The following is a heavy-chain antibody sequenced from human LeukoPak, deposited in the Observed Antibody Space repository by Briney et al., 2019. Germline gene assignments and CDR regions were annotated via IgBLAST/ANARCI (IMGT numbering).Heavy chain of an antibody. Sequence: GRSLRLSCAASGFTFSSYAMSWVRQAPGKGLEWVSAISGSGGSTYYADSVKGRFTISRDNSKNTLYLQMNSLRAEDTAVYYCAKDRDSSSWYFTYSFDYWGQGTLVTVSS. V-gene: IGHV3-23*01. J-gene: IGHJ4*02. D-gene: IGHD6-13*01. CDR2: ISGSGGST. CDR1: GFTFSSYA. CDR3: AKDRDSSSWYFTYSFDY.